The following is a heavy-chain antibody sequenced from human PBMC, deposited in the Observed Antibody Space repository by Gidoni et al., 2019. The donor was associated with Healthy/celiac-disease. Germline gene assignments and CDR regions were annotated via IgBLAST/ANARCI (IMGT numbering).Heavy chain of an antibody. V-gene: IGHV3-30*18. D-gene: IGHD4-17*01. Sequence: QVQLVESGGGVVQPGRSLRLSCAASGLTFSSYGMHWVRQAPGKGLEWVAVISYDGSNKYYADSVKGRFTISRDNSKNTLYLQMNSLRAEDTAVYYCAKGHYGDADAFDIWGQGTMVTVSS. CDR2: ISYDGSNK. CDR3: AKGHYGDADAFDI. CDR1: GLTFSSYG. J-gene: IGHJ3*02.